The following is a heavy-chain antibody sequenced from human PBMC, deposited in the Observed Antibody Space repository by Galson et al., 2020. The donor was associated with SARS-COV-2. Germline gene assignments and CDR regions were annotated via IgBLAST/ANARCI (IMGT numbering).Heavy chain of an antibody. J-gene: IGHJ4*02. CDR3: ARPPARTYYYDSSGYYDDFDY. V-gene: IGHV3-48*02. Sequence: GESLKISCAASGFTFSSYSMNWVRQAPGKGLEWVSYISSSSSTIYYADSVKGRFTISRDNAKNSLYLQMNSLRDEDTAVYYCARPPARTYYYDSSGYYDDFDYWGQGTLVTVSS. CDR2: ISSSSSTI. CDR1: GFTFSSYS. D-gene: IGHD3-22*01.